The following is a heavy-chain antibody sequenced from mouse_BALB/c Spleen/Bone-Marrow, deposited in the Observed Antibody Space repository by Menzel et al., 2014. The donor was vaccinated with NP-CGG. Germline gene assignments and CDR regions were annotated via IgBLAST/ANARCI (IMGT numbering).Heavy chain of an antibody. Sequence: EVHLVESGGGLVQPGGSLKLSCAASGFDFSRYWMSWVRQAPGKGLEWIGEINPDSRTINYSPSLKDKFIISRDNAKNTLYLLLNKVRSEDTALYYCARPDYYGYLNYWGQGTPLTVSS. D-gene: IGHD1-1*01. CDR3: ARPDYYGYLNY. J-gene: IGHJ2*01. CDR1: GFDFSRYW. V-gene: IGHV4-1*02. CDR2: INPDSRTI.